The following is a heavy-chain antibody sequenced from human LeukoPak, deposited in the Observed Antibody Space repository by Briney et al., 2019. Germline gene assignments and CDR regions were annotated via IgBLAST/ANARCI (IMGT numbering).Heavy chain of an antibody. CDR3: AKRSRDGYNIDY. D-gene: IGHD5-24*01. Sequence: PGGSLRLSCAASGFTFSSYAMSWVRQAPGKGLGWVSAISGSGGSTYYADSVKGRFTISRDNSKNTLYLQMNSLRAEDTAVYYCAKRSRDGYNIDYWGQGTLVTVSS. V-gene: IGHV3-23*01. J-gene: IGHJ4*02. CDR1: GFTFSSYA. CDR2: ISGSGGST.